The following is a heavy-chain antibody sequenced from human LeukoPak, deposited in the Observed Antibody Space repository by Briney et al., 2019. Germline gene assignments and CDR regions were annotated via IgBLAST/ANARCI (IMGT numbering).Heavy chain of an antibody. Sequence: SETLSLTCAVSGGSISSDGYSWSCIRQPPGKGLEWIGYIYYSGSTYYNPSLKSRVTIAVDTSKNQFSLKLSSVTAADTAVYYCASQRRYYYDSSGYDYFDYWGQGTLVTVSS. CDR1: GGSISSDGYS. CDR2: IYYSGST. J-gene: IGHJ4*02. CDR3: ASQRRYYYDSSGYDYFDY. V-gene: IGHV4-30-4*07. D-gene: IGHD3-22*01.